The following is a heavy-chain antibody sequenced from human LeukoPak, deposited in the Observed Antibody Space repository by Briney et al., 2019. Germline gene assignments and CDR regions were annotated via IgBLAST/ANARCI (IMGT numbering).Heavy chain of an antibody. V-gene: IGHV4-59*01. CDR3: ARMQLLWFGEPSPYYFDY. CDR2: IYYSGST. Sequence: SETLSLTCTVSGGSISSYYWSWIRQPPGKGLEWIGYIYYSGSTNYNPSLKSRVTISVDTSKNQFSLKLSSVTAADTAVYYCARMQLLWFGEPSPYYFDYWGQGTLVTVSS. J-gene: IGHJ4*02. CDR1: GGSISSYY. D-gene: IGHD3-10*01.